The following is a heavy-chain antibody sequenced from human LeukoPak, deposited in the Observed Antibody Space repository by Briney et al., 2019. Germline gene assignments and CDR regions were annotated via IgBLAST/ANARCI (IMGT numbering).Heavy chain of an antibody. Sequence: SETLSLTCTVSGGSIRSYYWSWIRQPPGKGLEWAGYIFYSGTTDSNPSLKSRVTISVDTSKNQFSLKLSSVTAADTAVYYCARTYCSGGSCHFDYWGQGTLVTVSS. J-gene: IGHJ4*02. CDR2: IFYSGTT. V-gene: IGHV4-59*08. CDR3: ARTYCSGGSCHFDY. D-gene: IGHD2-15*01. CDR1: GGSIRSYY.